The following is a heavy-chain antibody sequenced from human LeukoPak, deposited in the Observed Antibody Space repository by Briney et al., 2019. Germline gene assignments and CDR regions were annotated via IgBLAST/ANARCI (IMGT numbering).Heavy chain of an antibody. J-gene: IGHJ5*02. CDR3: ARAARSFDWLDWFDP. CDR1: GASIRSGTYY. Sequence: SETLSLTCTVSGASIRSGTYYWNWIRQPAGKGLEWIGRIYTSGSTDYSPSLKSRLTISVDTSKNQLSLRLRSVTAADTAVYYCARAARSFDWLDWFDPWGQGTLVTVSS. D-gene: IGHD3-9*01. V-gene: IGHV4-61*02. CDR2: IYTSGST.